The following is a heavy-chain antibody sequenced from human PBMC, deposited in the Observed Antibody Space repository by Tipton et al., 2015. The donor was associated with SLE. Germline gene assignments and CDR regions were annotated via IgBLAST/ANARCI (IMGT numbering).Heavy chain of an antibody. CDR3: ARVGVGATTGYYYYMDV. V-gene: IGHV4-61*09. J-gene: IGHJ6*03. D-gene: IGHD1-26*01. CDR2: IYTSGST. Sequence: TLSLTCTVSGGSISSGSYYWSWIRQPPGKGLEWIGYIYTSGSTNYNPSLKSRVTISVDTSKNQFSLKLSSVTAADTAVYYCARVGVGATTGYYYYMDVWGKGTTVTVSS. CDR1: GGSISSGSYY.